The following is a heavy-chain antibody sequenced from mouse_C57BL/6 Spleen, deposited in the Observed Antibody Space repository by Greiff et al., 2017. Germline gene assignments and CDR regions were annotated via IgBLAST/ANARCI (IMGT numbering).Heavy chain of an antibody. V-gene: IGHV1-82*01. CDR3: ARSNWFAY. CDR2: IYPGDGDT. CDR1: GYAFSSSW. Sequence: QVHVKQSGPELVKPGASVKISCKASGYAFSSSWMNWVKQRPGKGLEWIGRIYPGDGDTNYNGKFKGKATLTADKSSSTAYMQLSSLTSEDSAVYFCARSNWFAYWGQGTLVTVSA. J-gene: IGHJ3*01.